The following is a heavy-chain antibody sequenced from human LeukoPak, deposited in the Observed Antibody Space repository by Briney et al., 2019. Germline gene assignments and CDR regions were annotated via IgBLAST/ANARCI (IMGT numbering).Heavy chain of an antibody. J-gene: IGHJ6*03. Sequence: SETLSLTCTVTGGSISSSSYYWGWIRQPPGKGLEWIGSIYYSGSTYYNPSLKSRVTISVDTSKNQFSLKLSSVTAADTAVYYCARASSGSYLSYYYYYMDVWGKGTTVTVSS. D-gene: IGHD3-10*01. V-gene: IGHV4-39*07. CDR2: IYYSGST. CDR1: GGSISSSSYY. CDR3: ARASSGSYLSYYYYYMDV.